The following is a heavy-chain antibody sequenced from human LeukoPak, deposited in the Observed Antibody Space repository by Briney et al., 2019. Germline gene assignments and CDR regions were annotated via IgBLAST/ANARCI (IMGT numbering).Heavy chain of an antibody. V-gene: IGHV4-59*08. Sequence: SETLSLTCTVSGGSISSYYWSWIRQPPGKGLEWIGYLYYSGSTNYNPSLKSRVTISVDTSKNQFSLKLSSVTAADTAAYYCGSVSRDSSSPWGFDLWGRGTLVTVSS. CDR1: GGSISSYY. J-gene: IGHJ2*01. CDR2: LYYSGST. D-gene: IGHD6-13*01. CDR3: GSVSRDSSSPWGFDL.